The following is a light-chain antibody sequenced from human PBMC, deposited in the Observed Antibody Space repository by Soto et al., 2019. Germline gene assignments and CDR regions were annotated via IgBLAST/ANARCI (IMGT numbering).Light chain of an antibody. J-gene: IGKJ4*01. V-gene: IGKV1-27*01. CDR1: QGIAPY. Sequence: DVLMTQSPSSLSAFVGDRVNITCRARQGIAPYLAWFQQKPGKVPKLLIYATSTLQAGVPSRFSGSGSGTDFTLTISSLQPEDVGTYYCQKYNSAPLTFGGGNKVEIK. CDR2: ATS. CDR3: QKYNSAPLT.